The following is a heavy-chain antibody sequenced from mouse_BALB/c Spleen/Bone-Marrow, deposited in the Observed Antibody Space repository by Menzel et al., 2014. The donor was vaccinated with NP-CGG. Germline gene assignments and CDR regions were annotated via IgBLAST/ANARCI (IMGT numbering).Heavy chain of an antibody. V-gene: IGHV5-12-2*01. Sequence: LQQSGGGLVQPGGSLKLSCAASGFTFSSYTMSWVRQTPEKRLEWVAYISNGGGSTYYPDTVKGRFTISRDNAKNTLYLQMSSLKYEDTAIYYCARPLYYDYDGFAYWGQGTLVTVSA. J-gene: IGHJ3*01. CDR3: ARPLYYDYDGFAY. D-gene: IGHD2-4*01. CDR2: ISNGGGST. CDR1: GFTFSSYT.